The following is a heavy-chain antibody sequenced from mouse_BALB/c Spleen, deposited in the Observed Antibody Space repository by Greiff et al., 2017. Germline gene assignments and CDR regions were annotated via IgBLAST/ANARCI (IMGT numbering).Heavy chain of an antibody. CDR1: GYTFTSYT. CDR2: INPSSGYT. J-gene: IGHJ4*01. D-gene: IGHD2-4*01. CDR3: EVYDYDYAMDY. Sequence: QVQLQQSAAELARPGASVKMSCKASGYTFTSYTMHWVKQRPGQGLEWIGYINPSSGYTEYNQKFKDKTTLTADKSSSTAYMQLSSLTSEDSAVYYCEVYDYDYAMDYWGQGTSVTVSS. V-gene: IGHV1-4*02.